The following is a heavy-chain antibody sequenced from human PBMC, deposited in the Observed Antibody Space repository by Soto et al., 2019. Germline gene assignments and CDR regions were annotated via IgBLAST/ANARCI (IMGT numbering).Heavy chain of an antibody. CDR2: IWYDGSNK. V-gene: IGHV3-33*01. Sequence: GGFLRVSCAAARFTFSSYAMHCYRQAPGKGLEWVAVIWYDGSNKYYADSVKGRFTISRDNSKNTLYLQMNSLRAEDTAVYYCARCDQMRPYDYYGMDVWGQGTTVTVSS. J-gene: IGHJ6*02. CDR3: ARCDQMRPYDYYGMDV. CDR1: RFTFSSYA.